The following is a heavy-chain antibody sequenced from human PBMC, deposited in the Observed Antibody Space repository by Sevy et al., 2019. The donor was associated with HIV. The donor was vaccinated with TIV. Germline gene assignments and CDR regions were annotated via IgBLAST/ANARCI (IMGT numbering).Heavy chain of an antibody. CDR1: GFTFSSYA. CDR2: ISYDGSNK. CDR3: ARGTTMVRGVVLAYYYYYGMDV. Sequence: GGSLGLSCAASGFTFSSYAMHWVRQAPGKGLEWVAVISYDGSNKYYADSVKGRFTISRDNSKNTLYLQMNSLRAEDTAVYYCARGTTMVRGVVLAYYYYYGMDVWGQGTTVTVSS. V-gene: IGHV3-30-3*01. D-gene: IGHD3-10*01. J-gene: IGHJ6*02.